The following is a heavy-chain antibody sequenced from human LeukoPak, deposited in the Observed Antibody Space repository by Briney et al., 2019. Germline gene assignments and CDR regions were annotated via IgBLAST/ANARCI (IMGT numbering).Heavy chain of an antibody. V-gene: IGHV3-7*01. CDR3: ARDRYSNWNAGDYFDY. Sequence: GGSLRLSCAASGFTFSSYWMSWVRQAPGKGLEGVANIKQDGSEKYYVDSVKGRFTISRDNAKNSLYLQMNSLRAEDTAVYYCARDRYSNWNAGDYFDYWGQGTLVTVSS. CDR2: IKQDGSEK. D-gene: IGHD1-20*01. J-gene: IGHJ4*02. CDR1: GFTFSSYW.